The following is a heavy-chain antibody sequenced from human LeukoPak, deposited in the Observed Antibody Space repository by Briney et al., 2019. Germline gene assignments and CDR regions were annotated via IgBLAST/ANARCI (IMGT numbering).Heavy chain of an antibody. J-gene: IGHJ4*02. D-gene: IGHD3-10*01. CDR2: ISGSGGST. CDR3: AKDAYGSGSYPDY. CDR1: GFTFSSYA. Sequence: SGGSLRLPCAASGFTFSSYAMSWVRQAPGKGLEWVSAISGSGGSTYYADSVKGRFTISRDNSKNTLYLQMNSLRAEDTAVYYCAKDAYGSGSYPDYWGQGTPVTVSS. V-gene: IGHV3-23*01.